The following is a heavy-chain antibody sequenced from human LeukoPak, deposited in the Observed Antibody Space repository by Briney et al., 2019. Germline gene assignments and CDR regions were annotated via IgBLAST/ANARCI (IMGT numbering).Heavy chain of an antibody. V-gene: IGHV4-39*07. CDR3: ARERWSRRSYDP. D-gene: IGHD5-24*01. CDR1: GVSLPSNTSY. J-gene: IGHJ5*02. Sequence: SETLSLTCAVFGVSLPSNTSYWAWVRQTPGKGLEWVATISSRGDSYYNPSLQSRISISVDTSMNRFSPQLTSATAAATGFYFFARERWSRRSYDPWAPGILVTVSS. CDR2: ISSRGDS.